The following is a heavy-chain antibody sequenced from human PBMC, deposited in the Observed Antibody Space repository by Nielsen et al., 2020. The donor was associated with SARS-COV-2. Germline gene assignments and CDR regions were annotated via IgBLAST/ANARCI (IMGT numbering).Heavy chain of an antibody. D-gene: IGHD2/OR15-2a*01. CDR3: ARLWDDFRIPHTFDP. V-gene: IGHV4-39*07. CDR1: GGSISSSSYY. CDR2: IYHSGST. J-gene: IGHJ5*02. Sequence: SETLSLTCTVSGGSISSSSYYWGWIRQPPGKGLEWIGEIYHSGSTNYNPSLKSRVTISVDKSKNQFSLKLSSVTAADTAVYYCARLWDDFRIPHTFDPWGQGTLVTVSS.